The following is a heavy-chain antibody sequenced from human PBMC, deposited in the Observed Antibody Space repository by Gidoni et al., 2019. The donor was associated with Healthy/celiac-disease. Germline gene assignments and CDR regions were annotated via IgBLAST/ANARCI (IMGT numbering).Heavy chain of an antibody. CDR3: AKGGWRACSSTSCRGWFDP. J-gene: IGHJ5*02. D-gene: IGHD2-2*01. CDR1: GFTFSSYA. Sequence: CPASGFTFSSYAMSWVRQAPGKGLEWVSAISGSGGSTYYADSVKGRFTISRDNSKNTLYLQKSSLRAEDTAVYYCAKGGWRACSSTSCRGWFDPWGQGTLVTVSS. CDR2: ISGSGGST. V-gene: IGHV3-23*01.